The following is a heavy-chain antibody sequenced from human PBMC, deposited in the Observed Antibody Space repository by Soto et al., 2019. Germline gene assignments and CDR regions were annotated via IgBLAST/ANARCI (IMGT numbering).Heavy chain of an antibody. J-gene: IGHJ4*02. CDR1: GFTFSDYA. CDR2: VSHDGRNT. V-gene: IGHV3-30*18. D-gene: IGHD6-19*01. Sequence: VQLVESGGGVVQPGRSLRLSCAASGFTFSDYAMHLVRQAPGKGLECVAVVSHDGRNTHYADSVKGRFTISRDSSKNTVSLEMTSLRAEDTAVYYCAKGGRQWLVTSDFNYWGQGALVTVSS. CDR3: AKGGRQWLVTSDFNY.